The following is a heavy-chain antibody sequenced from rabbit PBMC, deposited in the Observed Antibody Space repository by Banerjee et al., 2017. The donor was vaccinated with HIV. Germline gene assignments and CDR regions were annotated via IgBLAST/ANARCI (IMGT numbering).Heavy chain of an antibody. CDR1: GFTLSSYW. CDR3: ARDPDSPGDYDGFYFDL. Sequence: QQQLEESGGDLVKPGASLTLTCTASGFTLSSYWMCWVRQAPGKGLELIGCINSGSGSAYYASWAKGRFTISKTSSTTVTLQMTSLTAADTATYFCARDPDSPGDYDGFYFDLWGPGTLVTVS. J-gene: IGHJ4*01. CDR2: INSGSGSA. V-gene: IGHV1S45*01. D-gene: IGHD2-1*01.